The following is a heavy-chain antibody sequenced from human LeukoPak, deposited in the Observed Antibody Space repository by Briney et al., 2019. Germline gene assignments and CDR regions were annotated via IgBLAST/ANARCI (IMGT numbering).Heavy chain of an antibody. CDR3: ARESYYDSSGSPHFDY. V-gene: IGHV4-59*01. D-gene: IGHD3-22*01. J-gene: IGHJ4*02. CDR1: GGSISSYY. Sequence: PSETLSLTCTVSGGSISSYYWSWIRQPPGKGLEWIGYIYYSGSTNYNPSLKSRVTISVDTSKNQFSLKLSSVTAADTAVYYCARESYYDSSGSPHFDYWGQGTLVTVSS. CDR2: IYYSGST.